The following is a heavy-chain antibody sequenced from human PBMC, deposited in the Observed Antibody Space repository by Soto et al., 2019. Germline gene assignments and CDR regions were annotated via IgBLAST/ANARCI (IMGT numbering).Heavy chain of an antibody. Sequence: ASVKASCKSSGDTITSYGISCVRQAPGQGLEWMGWISAYNGNTNYAQKLQGRVTMTTDTSTSTAYMELRSLRSDDTAVYYCAREGIAAADWFDPWGQGTLVTVSS. J-gene: IGHJ5*02. CDR2: ISAYNGNT. CDR3: AREGIAAADWFDP. V-gene: IGHV1-18*01. CDR1: GDTITSYG. D-gene: IGHD6-13*01.